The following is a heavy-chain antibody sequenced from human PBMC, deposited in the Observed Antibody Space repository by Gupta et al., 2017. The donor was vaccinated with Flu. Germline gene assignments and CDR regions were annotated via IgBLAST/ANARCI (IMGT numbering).Heavy chain of an antibody. V-gene: IGHV2-5*02. CDR2: IYWDDAK. Sequence: GEGWIRQPPGKAREWLARIYWDDAKHYRATLKSRLSITKETSKNQVVCIITNMEHVDTEKYYCAHRDCSRTSCLHSDFLQHWGQGALVTVSS. D-gene: IGHD2-2*01. CDR3: AHRDCSRTSCLHSDFLQH. J-gene: IGHJ1*01. CDR1: G.